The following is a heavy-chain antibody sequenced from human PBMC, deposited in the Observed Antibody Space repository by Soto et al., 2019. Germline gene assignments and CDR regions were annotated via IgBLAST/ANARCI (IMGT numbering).Heavy chain of an antibody. CDR2: VYHNGGP. J-gene: IGHJ4*02. CDR3: VRHGGRLFDY. CDR1: DGFISSSNY. V-gene: IGHV4-4*02. Sequence: QVQLQESGPGLVKPSGTLSLTCAVSDGFISSSNYWSWVRQPPGKGLEWIGQVYHNGGPSYNPSLRSRVTMSIATSKNQFSLNLSAVTAADTAVYFCVRHGGRLFDYWGPGHLVTVSS. D-gene: IGHD2-15*01.